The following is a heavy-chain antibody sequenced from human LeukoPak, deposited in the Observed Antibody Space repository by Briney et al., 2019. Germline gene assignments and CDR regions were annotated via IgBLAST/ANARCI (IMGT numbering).Heavy chain of an antibody. J-gene: IGHJ4*02. CDR2: AYYSGTT. V-gene: IGHV4-39*02. CDR3: ARRIPGFSFDS. CDR1: GGSISSSSYF. D-gene: IGHD2-21*01. Sequence: SETLSLTCTVSGGSISSSSYFWGWIRQAPGKGLEWIGNAYYSGTTYYNPSLQSRFTISVDTSKNHFSLRLSSVTAADTAVYFCARRIPGFSFDSWGQGALVTVPS.